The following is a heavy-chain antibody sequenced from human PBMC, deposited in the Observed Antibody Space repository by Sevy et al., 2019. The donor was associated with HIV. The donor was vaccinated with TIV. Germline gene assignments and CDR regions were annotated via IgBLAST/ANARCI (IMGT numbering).Heavy chain of an antibody. V-gene: IGHV4-34*01. CDR2: INHSGST. Sequence: SETLSLTCAVYGGSFSGYYWSWIRQPPGKGLEWIGEINHSGSTNYNPSLKSRVTISVETSKNQFSLKLSSVTAADTAVYYCAGGRGRRIVVVTLDYWGQGTLVTVSS. J-gene: IGHJ4*02. CDR3: AGGRGRRIVVVTLDY. D-gene: IGHD3-22*01. CDR1: GGSFSGYY.